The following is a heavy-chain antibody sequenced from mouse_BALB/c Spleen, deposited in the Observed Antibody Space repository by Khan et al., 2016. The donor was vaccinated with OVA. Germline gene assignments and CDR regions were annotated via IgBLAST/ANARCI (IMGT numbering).Heavy chain of an antibody. CDR2: ISYSGST. V-gene: IGHV3-2*02. CDR3: ARTARIKY. J-gene: IGHJ2*01. Sequence: QLEESGPGLVKPSQSLSLTCTVTGYSITSGYGWNWLRQFPGNKLEWMGYISYSGSTNYNPSLKSRISITRDTSKKQFFLQFNSVTTEDTATYYCARTARIKYWGQGTTLTVSS. CDR1: GYSITSGYG. D-gene: IGHD1-2*01.